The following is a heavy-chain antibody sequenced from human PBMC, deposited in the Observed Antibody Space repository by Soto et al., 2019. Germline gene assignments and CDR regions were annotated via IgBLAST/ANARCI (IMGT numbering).Heavy chain of an antibody. J-gene: IGHJ4*02. CDR1: GGTFNTYA. CDR3: AREVQVHTPAFVY. D-gene: IGHD3-10*01. V-gene: IGHV1-69*19. Sequence: QVQLVQSGAEMKKPGSSVKVSCQSSGGTFNTYAMNWVRQAPGQGPEWMGDISPMFGAANYSPKFQGRVTITADESTGTSFMQLRSLTSVDTALYFCAREVQVHTPAFVYWGQGNLVTVSS. CDR2: ISPMFGAA.